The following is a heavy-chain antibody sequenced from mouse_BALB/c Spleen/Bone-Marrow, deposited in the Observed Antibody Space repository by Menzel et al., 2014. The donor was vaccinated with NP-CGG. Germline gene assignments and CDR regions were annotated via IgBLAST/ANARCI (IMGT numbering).Heavy chain of an antibody. CDR1: DYTFTSYW. Sequence: LQESGAELAKPGASVQMSCKASDYTFTSYWMHWVKQRPGQGLEWIGYINPSTGYTAYNQRFKDKATLTADKSSSXASMQLSSLTSAASAVYYCARSGFDYWGQGTTLTVSS. D-gene: IGHD4-1*01. J-gene: IGHJ2*01. CDR2: INPSTGYT. CDR3: ARSGFDY. V-gene: IGHV1-7*01.